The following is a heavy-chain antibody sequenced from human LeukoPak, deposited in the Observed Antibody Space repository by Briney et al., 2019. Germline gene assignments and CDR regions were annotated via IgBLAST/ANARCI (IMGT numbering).Heavy chain of an antibody. CDR2: IYYSGST. CDR3: ARDINNGYGFPDH. J-gene: IGHJ4*02. D-gene: IGHD5-12*01. Sequence: PSETLSLTCTVSGGSISSYYWSWIRQPPGKGLEWIGYIYYSGSTNYNPSLKSRVTISVDTSKNQFSLKLNSVTAADTAVYYCARDINNGYGFPDHWGQGTLVTVSS. V-gene: IGHV4-59*01. CDR1: GGSISSYY.